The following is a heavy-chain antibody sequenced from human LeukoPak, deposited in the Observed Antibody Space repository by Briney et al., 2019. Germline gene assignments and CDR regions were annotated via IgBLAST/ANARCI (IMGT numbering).Heavy chain of an antibody. V-gene: IGHV3-9*01. D-gene: IGHD6-19*01. CDR2: ISWNSGSI. J-gene: IGHJ4*02. CDR1: GFTFDDYA. CDR3: ASGGGHSSADY. Sequence: GGSLRLSCAASGFTFDDYAMHWVRQAPGKGLEWVSGISWNSGSIGYADSVKGRFTISRDNSKNTLYLQMNSLRAEDTAVYYCASGGGHSSADYWGQGTLVTVSS.